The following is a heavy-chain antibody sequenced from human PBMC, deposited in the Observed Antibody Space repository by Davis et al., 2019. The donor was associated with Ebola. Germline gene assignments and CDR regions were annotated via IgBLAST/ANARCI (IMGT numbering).Heavy chain of an antibody. CDR2: ISYDGSNK. CDR3: AKDLGEWELLSAFDI. Sequence: PGGSLRLSCAASGFTFGSYGMHWVRQAPGKGLEWVAVISYDGSNKYYADSVKGRFTISRDNSKNTLYLQMNSLRAEDTAVYSCAKDLGEWELLSAFDIWGQGTMVTVSS. V-gene: IGHV3-30*18. J-gene: IGHJ3*02. CDR1: GFTFGSYG. D-gene: IGHD1-26*01.